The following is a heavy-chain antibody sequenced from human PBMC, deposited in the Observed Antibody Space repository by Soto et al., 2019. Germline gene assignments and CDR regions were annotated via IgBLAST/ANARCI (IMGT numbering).Heavy chain of an antibody. J-gene: IGHJ4*02. CDR1: GYTFSGYY. CDR2: INPNSGGT. D-gene: IGHD3-22*01. CDR3: ARDTNYYDSSGYYSPYYFDY. Sequence: ASVKVSCKASGYTFSGYYMHWVRQAPGQGPEWMGWINPNSGGTKYAQKFQGRVTMTRDTSVSTAYMELSRLRSDDTAVYYCARDTNYYDSSGYYSPYYFDYWGQGTLVTVYS. V-gene: IGHV1-2*02.